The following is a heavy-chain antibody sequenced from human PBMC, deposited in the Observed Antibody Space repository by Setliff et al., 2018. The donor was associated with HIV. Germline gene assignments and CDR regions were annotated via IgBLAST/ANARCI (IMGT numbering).Heavy chain of an antibody. D-gene: IGHD3-22*01. CDR1: GFTFSTYS. CDR2: ISSSSRSK. V-gene: IGHV3-21*01. CDR3: VKLYYYDSSGYGGVSTDS. J-gene: IGHJ4*02. Sequence: PGGSLRLSCEASGFTFSTYSMNWVRQAPGKGLEWASSISSSSRSKYYADSVKGRFTISRDNAKNSLYLQMSSLRPEDTAVYYCVKLYYYDSSGYGGVSTDSWGQGTLVTVSS.